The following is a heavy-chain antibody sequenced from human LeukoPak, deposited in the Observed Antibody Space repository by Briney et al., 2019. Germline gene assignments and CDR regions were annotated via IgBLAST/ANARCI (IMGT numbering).Heavy chain of an antibody. Sequence: SETLSLTCTVSGYFISSDYYWGWIRQPPGKGLEWIGSICHSGSTYYNPSLKSRVTISVDTSKNQFSLKLSSVTAADTAVYYCARLPNLGYCSSTSCPGFDPWGQGTLVTVSS. V-gene: IGHV4-38-2*02. CDR2: ICHSGST. D-gene: IGHD2-2*01. J-gene: IGHJ5*02. CDR1: GYFISSDYY. CDR3: ARLPNLGYCSSTSCPGFDP.